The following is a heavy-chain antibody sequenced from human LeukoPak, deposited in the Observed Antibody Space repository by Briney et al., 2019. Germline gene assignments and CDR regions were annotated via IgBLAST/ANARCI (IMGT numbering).Heavy chain of an antibody. CDR1: GVSISSSSYY. V-gene: IGHV4-39*01. Sequence: PSETLSLTCTVSGVSISSSSYYWGWIRQPPGKGLEWIGSIYYSGSTYYNPSLKSRVTISVDTSKNQFSLRLNSVTAADTAVYYCSRQVVGNDYWGQGTLVTVSS. CDR2: IYYSGST. CDR3: SRQVVGNDY. J-gene: IGHJ4*02. D-gene: IGHD3-22*01.